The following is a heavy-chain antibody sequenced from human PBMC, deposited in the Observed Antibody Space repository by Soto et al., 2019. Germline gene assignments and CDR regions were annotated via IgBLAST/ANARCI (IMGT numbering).Heavy chain of an antibody. V-gene: IGHV1-18*04. CDR3: VRDPQRNDY. CDR2: ISASNGNR. Sequence: QVQLVQSGAEVKKPEASVKVSCKASGYDFSSYGISWVRQAPGQGLEWMGWISASNGNRDYAQQFQGRVTMTSDTSRTTAYMELRSLRSDDTAVYYSVRDPQRNDYWGQGTLVNVSS. D-gene: IGHD2-2*01. CDR1: GYDFSSYG. J-gene: IGHJ4*02.